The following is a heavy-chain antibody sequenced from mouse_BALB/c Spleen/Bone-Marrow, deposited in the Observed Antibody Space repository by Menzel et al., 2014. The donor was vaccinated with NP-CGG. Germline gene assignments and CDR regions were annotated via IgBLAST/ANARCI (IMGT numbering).Heavy chain of an antibody. J-gene: IGHJ4*01. CDR2: IYPGDGDT. V-gene: IGHV1-87*01. CDR3: ARNYYYGSSWSAMDY. Sequence: QVQLQQSGAELARPGASVKLSCKASGYTFTSYWMQWVKQRPGQGLEWIGAIYPGDGDTRNTQKFKGKATLTADKSSSTACMRLSSLASEDSAVYYCARNYYYGSSWSAMDYWGQGTSVTVSS. D-gene: IGHD1-1*01. CDR1: GYTFTSYW.